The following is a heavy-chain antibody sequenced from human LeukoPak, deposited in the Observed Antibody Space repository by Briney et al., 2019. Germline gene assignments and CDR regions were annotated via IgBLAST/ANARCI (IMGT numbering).Heavy chain of an antibody. CDR2: IWYDGSNK. Sequence: PGGSLRLSCAASGFTFSSYGMHWVRQAPGKGLEWVAVIWYDGSNKYYADSVKGRFTISRDNSKNTLYLQVNSLRAEDTAVYYCARWASRMDVWGQGTTVTVSS. V-gene: IGHV3-33*01. CDR1: GFTFSSYG. D-gene: IGHD1-26*01. J-gene: IGHJ6*02. CDR3: ARWASRMDV.